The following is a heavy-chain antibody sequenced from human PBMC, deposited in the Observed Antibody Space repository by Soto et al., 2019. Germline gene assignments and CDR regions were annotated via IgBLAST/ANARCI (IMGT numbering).Heavy chain of an antibody. D-gene: IGHD2-2*01. CDR2: INPSGGST. CDR1: GYTFTSYY. J-gene: IGHJ6*02. Sequence: ASVKVSCKASGYTFTSYYMHWVRQAPGQGLEWMGIINPSGGSTSYAQKFQGRVTMTRDTSTSTVYMELSSLRSEDTAVYYCARAVRDIVVVPAAGGMDVWGQGTRVTVSS. CDR3: ARAVRDIVVVPAAGGMDV. V-gene: IGHV1-46*01.